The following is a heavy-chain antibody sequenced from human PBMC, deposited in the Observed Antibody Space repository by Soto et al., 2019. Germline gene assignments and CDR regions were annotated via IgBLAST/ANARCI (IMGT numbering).Heavy chain of an antibody. V-gene: IGHV1-3*01. CDR2: INAGNGNT. CDR3: AGVTGYSYGYN. Sequence: QVQLVQSGAEVKKPGASVKVSCKASGYTFTSYAMHWVRQAPGQRLEWMGWINAGNGNTKYSQKFQGRVTITSDTSASSAYMGLSSLVSEDTAVYCCAGVTGYSYGYNWGQGTLVTVSS. D-gene: IGHD5-18*01. J-gene: IGHJ4*02. CDR1: GYTFTSYA.